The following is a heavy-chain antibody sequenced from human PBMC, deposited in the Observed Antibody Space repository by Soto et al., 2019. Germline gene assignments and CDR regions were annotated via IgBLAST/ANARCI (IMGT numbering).Heavy chain of an antibody. CDR1: GGSISSSSYY. CDR3: ARNARYCSGGSNYSLPSWFDP. Sequence: SETLSLSCTVSGGSISSSSYYCGWILHPPGKGLEWIGSIYYSVSTYYNPSLKSRVTVSVDTSKNQFSLKLSSVTAADTAVSYCARNARYCSGGSNYSLPSWFDPCGQGTLATVSS. CDR2: IYYSVST. D-gene: IGHD2-15*01. J-gene: IGHJ5*02. V-gene: IGHV4-39*01.